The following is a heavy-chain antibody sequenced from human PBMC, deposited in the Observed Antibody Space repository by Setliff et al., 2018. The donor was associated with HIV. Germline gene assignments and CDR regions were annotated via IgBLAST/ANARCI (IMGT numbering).Heavy chain of an antibody. CDR2: LTSGTATM. CDR3: AKDIRHSGYDHFDY. V-gene: IGHV3-48*04. J-gene: IGHJ4*02. Sequence: PGGSLRLSCAASGFTFSSNSMNWVRQAPGKGLEWVSYLTSGTATMYYADSVEGRFTISRDNAKNSLYLQMNSLRAEDTALYYCAKDIRHSGYDHFDYWGQGTLVTVSS. D-gene: IGHD5-12*01. CDR1: GFTFSSNS.